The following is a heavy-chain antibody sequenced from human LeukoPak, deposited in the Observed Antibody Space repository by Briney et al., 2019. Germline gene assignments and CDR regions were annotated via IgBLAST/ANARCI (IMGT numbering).Heavy chain of an antibody. V-gene: IGHV3-74*01. CDR2: IKSDGSST. CDR3: AKDLPDTAMVRFGAFDI. J-gene: IGHJ3*02. Sequence: PGGSLRLSCAASGFTFSSYWMHWVRQAPGKGLVWVSRIKSDGSSTSYADSVKGRFTTSRGNAKNTLYLQMNSLRAEDTAVYYCAKDLPDTAMVRFGAFDIWGQGTMVTVSS. CDR1: GFTFSSYW. D-gene: IGHD5-18*01.